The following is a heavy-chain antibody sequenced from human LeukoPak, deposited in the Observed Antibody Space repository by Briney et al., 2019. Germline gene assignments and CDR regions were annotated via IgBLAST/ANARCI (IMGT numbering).Heavy chain of an antibody. D-gene: IGHD2-2*01. CDR2: LSPTSTSR. Sequence: GASVKVSCKTSEYTFANGFIHWARPAPGQGLEWMGFLSPTSTSREHAQPFRGRLTFTTDTPATTVYMELSSLRLENTAVYYCAPGLQSYRPYQLDYWGQGTLVTVSS. J-gene: IGHJ4*02. CDR3: APGLQSYRPYQLDY. V-gene: IGHV1-46*01. CDR1: EYTFANGF.